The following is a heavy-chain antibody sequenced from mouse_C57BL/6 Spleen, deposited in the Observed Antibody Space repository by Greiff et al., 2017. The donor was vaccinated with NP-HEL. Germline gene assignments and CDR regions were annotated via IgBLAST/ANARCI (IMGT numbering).Heavy chain of an antibody. J-gene: IGHJ4*01. CDR2: INYDGSST. CDR1: GFTFSDYY. Sequence: EVQRVESEGGLVQPGSSMKLSCTASGFTFSDYYMAWVRQVPEKGLEWVANINYDGSSTYYLDSLESRFIISRDNAKNILYLQMSSLKSEDTATYYCARASSNYAMDYWGQGTSVTVSS. CDR3: ARASSNYAMDY. V-gene: IGHV5-16*01.